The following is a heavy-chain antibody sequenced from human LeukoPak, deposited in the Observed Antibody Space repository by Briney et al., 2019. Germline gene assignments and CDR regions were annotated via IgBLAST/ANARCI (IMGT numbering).Heavy chain of an antibody. CDR2: ISGYNANR. Sequence: ASVKVSCKASGYSFIHYGMSWVRQAPGPGLEWMGGISGYNANRDYAQKFQDRVTMTIDTSATTAYMELRSLRSDDTALYYCARDLTTYGQRNYFDYWGQGTLVTVSS. CDR1: GYSFIHYG. D-gene: IGHD3-10*01. V-gene: IGHV1-18*01. CDR3: ARDLTTYGQRNYFDY. J-gene: IGHJ4*02.